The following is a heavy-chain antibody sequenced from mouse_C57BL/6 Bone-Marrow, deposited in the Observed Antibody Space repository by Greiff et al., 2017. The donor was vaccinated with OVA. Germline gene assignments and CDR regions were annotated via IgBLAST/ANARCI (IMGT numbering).Heavy chain of an antibody. CDR3: ARGPYIYYYGSSYWYFDV. D-gene: IGHD1-1*01. CDR1: GYTFTSYG. J-gene: IGHJ1*03. Sequence: QVHVKQSGAELARPGASVKLSCKASGYTFTSYGISWVKQRTGQGLEWIGEIYPRSGNTYYNEKFKGKATLTADKSSSTAYMELRSLTSEDSAVYFCARGPYIYYYGSSYWYFDVWGTGTTVTVSS. CDR2: IYPRSGNT. V-gene: IGHV1-81*01.